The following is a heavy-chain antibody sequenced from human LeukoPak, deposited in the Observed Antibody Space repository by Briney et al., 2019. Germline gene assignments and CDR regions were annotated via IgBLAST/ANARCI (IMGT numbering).Heavy chain of an antibody. D-gene: IGHD3-3*01. J-gene: IGHJ6*03. V-gene: IGHV4-39*01. CDR2: IYYSGST. CDR1: GGSISSSSYY. CDR3: ARAQTYYDFWSGYHPPEYYYMDV. Sequence: PSETLSLTCTVSGGSISSSSYYWGWIRQPPGKGLERIGSIYYSGSTYYNPSLKSRVTISVDTSKNQFSLKLSSVTAADTAVYYCARAQTYYDFWSGYHPPEYYYMDVWGKGTTVTVSS.